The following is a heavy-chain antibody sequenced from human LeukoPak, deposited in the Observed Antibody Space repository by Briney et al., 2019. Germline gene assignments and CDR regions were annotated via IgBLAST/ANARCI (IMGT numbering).Heavy chain of an antibody. Sequence: GESLKISCKGSGYSFTSYWIGWVRQMPGKGLEWMGIIYPGDSDTRYSPSFQGQVTISADKSISTAYLQWSSLKASDTAMYYCASQYYHGSGSHQYYYYYMDAWVKGTTVTVSS. CDR3: ASQYYHGSGSHQYYYYYMDA. J-gene: IGHJ6*03. V-gene: IGHV5-51*01. CDR1: GYSFTSYW. CDR2: IYPGDSDT. D-gene: IGHD3-10*01.